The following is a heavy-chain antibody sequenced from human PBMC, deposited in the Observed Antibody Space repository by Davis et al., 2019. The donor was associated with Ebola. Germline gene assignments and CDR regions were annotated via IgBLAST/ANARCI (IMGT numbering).Heavy chain of an antibody. J-gene: IGHJ3*02. Sequence: PSETLSLTCTVSGGSISSGSYYWGWIRQPPGKGLEWIGSIYHSGSTYYNPSLKSRVTISVDTSKNQFSLKLSSVTAADTAVYYCARGGLDDILTGYYAFDIWGQGTMVTVSS. V-gene: IGHV4-39*07. D-gene: IGHD3-9*01. CDR3: ARGGLDDILTGYYAFDI. CDR1: GGSISSGSYY. CDR2: IYHSGST.